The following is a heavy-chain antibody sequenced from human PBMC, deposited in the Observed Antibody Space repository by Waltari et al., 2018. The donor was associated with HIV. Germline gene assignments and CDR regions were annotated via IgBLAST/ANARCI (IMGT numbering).Heavy chain of an antibody. Sequence: QLQLQESGPGLVKPSETLSLTCTVPGGSLSSSSYYWGGIRQPPGKGLEWIGSIYYSGSTYYNPSLKSRVTISVDTSKNQFSLKLSSVTAADTAVYYCARAVQGYCSGGSCENYFDYWGQGTLVTVSS. J-gene: IGHJ4*02. V-gene: IGHV4-39*01. D-gene: IGHD2-15*01. CDR2: IYYSGST. CDR1: GGSLSSSSYY. CDR3: ARAVQGYCSGGSCENYFDY.